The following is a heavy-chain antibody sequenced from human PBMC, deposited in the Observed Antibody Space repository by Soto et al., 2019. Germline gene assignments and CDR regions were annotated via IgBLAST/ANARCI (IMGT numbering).Heavy chain of an antibody. D-gene: IGHD3-22*01. CDR1: GFTFSSYA. J-gene: IGHJ4*02. Sequence: EVQLLESGGGLVQPGGSLRLSCAASGFTFSSYAMSWVRQAPGKGLEWVSAISGSGGSTYYADSAKGRFTISRDNSKNTLYLQMNSLRAEDTAVYYCANLRGTMTGFDYWGQGSLVTVSS. V-gene: IGHV3-23*01. CDR3: ANLRGTMTGFDY. CDR2: ISGSGGST.